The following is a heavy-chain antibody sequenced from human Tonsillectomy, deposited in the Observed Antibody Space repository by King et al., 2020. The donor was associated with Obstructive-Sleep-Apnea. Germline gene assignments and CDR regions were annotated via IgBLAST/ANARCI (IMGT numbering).Heavy chain of an antibody. CDR2: ISSSSSTI. CDR1: GFTFSSYS. V-gene: IGHV3-48*04. Sequence: VQLVESGGGLVQPGGSLRLSCAASGFTFSSYSMNWVRQAPGKGLEWVSYISSSSSTIYYADSVKGRFTISRDNAKNSLYLQMNSLRAGDTAVYYCARQYSSSLYYFDYWGQGTLVTVSS. J-gene: IGHJ4*02. D-gene: IGHD6-6*01. CDR3: ARQYSSSLYYFDY.